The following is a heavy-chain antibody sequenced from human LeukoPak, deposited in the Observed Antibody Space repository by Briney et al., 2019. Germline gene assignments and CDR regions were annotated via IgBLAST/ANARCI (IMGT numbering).Heavy chain of an antibody. CDR3: ARDGVRLLGAVAGNWFDP. CDR1: GGTFSSYA. CDR2: IIPIFGIA. Sequence: SVKVSCKASGGTFSSYAISWVRQAPGQGLEWMGKIIPIFGIANYAQKFQGRVTITADKSTSTAYMELSSLRSEDTAVYYCARDGVRLLGAVAGNWFDPWGQGTLVTVSS. J-gene: IGHJ5*02. V-gene: IGHV1-69*04. D-gene: IGHD6-19*01.